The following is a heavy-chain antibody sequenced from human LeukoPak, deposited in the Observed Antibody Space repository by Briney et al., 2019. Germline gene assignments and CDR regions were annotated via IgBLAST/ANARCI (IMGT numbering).Heavy chain of an antibody. D-gene: IGHD3-10*01. CDR3: ASSWFGELFTFDY. V-gene: IGHV1-3*01. CDR1: GYTFTSYA. J-gene: IGHJ4*02. CDR2: INAGNGNT. Sequence: ASVKVSCKASGYTFTSYAMHWVRQAPGQRLEWMGWINAGNGNTKYSQKFQGRVTTTRDTSASTAYMELSSLRSEDTAVYYCASSWFGELFTFDYWGQGTLVTVSS.